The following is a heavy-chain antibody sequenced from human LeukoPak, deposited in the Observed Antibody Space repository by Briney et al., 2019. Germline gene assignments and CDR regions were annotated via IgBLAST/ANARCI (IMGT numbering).Heavy chain of an antibody. J-gene: IGHJ4*02. D-gene: IGHD4-17*01. CDR3: ARNSYGGTAIDY. CDR2: IYSSGST. Sequence: PSETLSLTCTVSGGSISSGSYYWSWIRQPAGKGLEWIGRIYSSGSTNYNPSLKSRVTISLDTSKNQFSLKLSSVTAADTAVYYCARNSYGGTAIDYWGQGTLVTVSS. CDR1: GGSISSGSYY. V-gene: IGHV4-61*02.